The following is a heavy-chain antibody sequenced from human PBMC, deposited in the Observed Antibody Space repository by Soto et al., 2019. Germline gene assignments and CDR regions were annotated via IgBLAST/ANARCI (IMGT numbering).Heavy chain of an antibody. Sequence: QVQLVQSGAEVKKPGSSVKVSCKASGGTFSSYAISWVRQAPGQGLEWMGGIIPIFGTANYAQKIQGRVTITADESTSTAYMELSSLRSEDTAVYYCARDLRAAMDGYNWFDPWGQGTLVTVSS. J-gene: IGHJ5*02. CDR3: ARDLRAAMDGYNWFDP. D-gene: IGHD2-2*01. V-gene: IGHV1-69*01. CDR1: GGTFSSYA. CDR2: IIPIFGTA.